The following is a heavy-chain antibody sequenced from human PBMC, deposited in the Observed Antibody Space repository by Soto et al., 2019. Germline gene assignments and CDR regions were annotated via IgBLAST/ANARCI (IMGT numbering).Heavy chain of an antibody. CDR2: INPNSGGT. D-gene: IGHD6-19*01. Sequence: APVKVSCKASGYTFTGYYMHWVRQAPGQGLEWMGWINPNSGGTNYAQKFQGWVTMTRDTSISTAYMELSRLRSDDTAVYYCAREFSGWSSHFDYWGQGTLVTVSS. CDR1: GYTFTGYY. CDR3: AREFSGWSSHFDY. V-gene: IGHV1-2*04. J-gene: IGHJ4*02.